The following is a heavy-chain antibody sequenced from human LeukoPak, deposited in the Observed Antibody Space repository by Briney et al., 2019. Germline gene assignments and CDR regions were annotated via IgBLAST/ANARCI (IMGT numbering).Heavy chain of an antibody. J-gene: IGHJ4*02. CDR1: GFTFSSYA. CDR2: ISYDGSNK. Sequence: GGSLRLSCAASGFTFSSYAMHWVRQAPGKGLEWVAVISYDGSNKYCADSVKGRFTISRDNSKNTLYLQMNSLRAEDTAVYYCARDGAYDFWSGSPAEYFDYWGQGTLVTVSS. CDR3: ARDGAYDFWSGSPAEYFDY. D-gene: IGHD3-3*01. V-gene: IGHV3-30*01.